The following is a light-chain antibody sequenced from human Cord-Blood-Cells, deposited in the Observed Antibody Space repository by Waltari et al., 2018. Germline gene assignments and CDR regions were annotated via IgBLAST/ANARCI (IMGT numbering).Light chain of an antibody. J-gene: IGKJ2*01. CDR3: QQYNSYSYT. CDR2: KAS. V-gene: IGKV1-5*03. CDR1: QSISSW. Sequence: DIQMTQSPSTLSASVGERVTITCRASQSISSWLAWYQQKPGKAPKLLIYKASSLESGVPSRFSGSGSGTEFTLTISSLQPDDFATYYCQQYNSYSYTFGQGTKLESK.